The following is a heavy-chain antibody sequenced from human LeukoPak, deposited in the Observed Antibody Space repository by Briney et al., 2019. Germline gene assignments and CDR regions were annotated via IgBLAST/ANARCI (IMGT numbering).Heavy chain of an antibody. CDR2: IIPILGIA. J-gene: IGHJ4*02. V-gene: IGHV1-69*04. CDR1: GGTFSSYA. Sequence: ASVKVSCKASGGTFSSYAISWVRQAPGQGLEWMGRIIPILGIANYAQKFQGRVTITADKSTSTAYMELSSLRSEDTAVHYCARSVGATSLDYWGQGTLVTVSS. D-gene: IGHD1-26*01. CDR3: ARSVGATSLDY.